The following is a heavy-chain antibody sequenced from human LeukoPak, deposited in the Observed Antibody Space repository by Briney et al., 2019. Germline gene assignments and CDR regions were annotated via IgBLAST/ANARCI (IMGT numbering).Heavy chain of an antibody. V-gene: IGHV4-34*01. CDR3: AREDYGTGSYYRVDAFDI. CDR2: ISHTGGA. D-gene: IGHD3-10*01. J-gene: IGHJ3*02. Sequence: SETLSLTCAVSGGSVSGYYWTWVRQPLGKGLEWIGEISHTGGANYNPSVESRVTIGLDTSRKQLSLKLETVTAADTAVYYCAREDYGTGSYYRVDAFDIWGHGTMVTVSS. CDR1: GGSVSGYY.